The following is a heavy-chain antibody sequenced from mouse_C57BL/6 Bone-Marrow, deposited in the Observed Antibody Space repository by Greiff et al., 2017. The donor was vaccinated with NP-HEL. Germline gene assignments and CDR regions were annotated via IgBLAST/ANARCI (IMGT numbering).Heavy chain of an antibody. CDR1: GFTFSSYA. CDR3: ARVPIYSYFDY. Sequence: EVKLVESGGGLVKPGGSLKLSCAASGFTFSSYAMSWVRQTPEKRLEWVATISDGGSYTYYPDNVKGRFTISRDNAKNNLYLQMSHLKSEDTAMYYCARVPIYSYFDYWGQGTTLTVSS. CDR2: ISDGGSYT. V-gene: IGHV5-4*03. D-gene: IGHD2-1*01. J-gene: IGHJ2*01.